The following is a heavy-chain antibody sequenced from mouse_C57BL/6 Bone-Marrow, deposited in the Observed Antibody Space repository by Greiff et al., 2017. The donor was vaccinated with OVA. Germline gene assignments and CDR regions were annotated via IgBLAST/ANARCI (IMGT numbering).Heavy chain of an antibody. D-gene: IGHD2-12*01. CDR3: ARHHYTLLFAY. Sequence: DVMLVESGGGLVQPGGSLQLSCAASGFTFSDYYMYWVRQTPEKRLEWVAYISNGGGSTYYPDTVKGRFTITRDKDKNTRYLQKSRLKSEDTAMYYCARHHYTLLFAYWGQGTLVTVSA. CDR2: ISNGGGST. CDR1: GFTFSDYY. V-gene: IGHV5-12*01. J-gene: IGHJ3*01.